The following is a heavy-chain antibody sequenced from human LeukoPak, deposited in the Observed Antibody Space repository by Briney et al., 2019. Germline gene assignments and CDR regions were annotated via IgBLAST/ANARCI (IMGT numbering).Heavy chain of an antibody. J-gene: IGHJ4*02. V-gene: IGHV5-10-1*01. CDR3: ARQPPQLVEWYFDY. D-gene: IGHD6-13*01. CDR1: GYIFTSYW. Sequence: RGESLLISCQGSGYIFTSYWISWVRQLPGKGLEWMGRIDPSDSYTNYSPSFQGHVTISADKSISTAYLQWSSLKASDTAMYYCARQPPQLVEWYFDYWGQGTLVTVSS. CDR2: IDPSDSYT.